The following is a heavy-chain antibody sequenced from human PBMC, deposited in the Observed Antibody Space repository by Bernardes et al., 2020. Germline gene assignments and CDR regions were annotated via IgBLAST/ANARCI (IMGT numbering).Heavy chain of an antibody. D-gene: IGHD6-13*01. Sequence: SETLSLTCAVYGGSFSGYYWSWIRQPPGKGLEWIGEINHSGSTNYNPSLKSRVTISVDTSKNQFSLKLSSVTAADTAVYYCAPRRLGSSCFDYWGQGTLVTVSS. CDR1: GGSFSGYY. CDR3: APRRLGSSCFDY. CDR2: INHSGST. J-gene: IGHJ4*02. V-gene: IGHV4-34*01.